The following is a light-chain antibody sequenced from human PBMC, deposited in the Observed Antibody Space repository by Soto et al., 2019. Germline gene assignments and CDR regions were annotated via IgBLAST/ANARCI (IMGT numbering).Light chain of an antibody. CDR2: QAS. CDR1: QSVNSW. CDR3: QPYNNRWGVT. J-gene: IGKJ3*01. Sequence: DIQMTQSPSILSASVGDRVTITCRASQSVNSWLAWYQQKPGKAPKLLIYQASTLDSGVPSRFSGSGSGTEFTLTISSLQPDDFATYYCQPYNNRWGVTFGPGTKVDSK. V-gene: IGKV1-5*03.